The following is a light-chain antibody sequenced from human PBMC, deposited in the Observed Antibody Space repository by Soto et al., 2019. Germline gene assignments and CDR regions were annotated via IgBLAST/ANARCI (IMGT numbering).Light chain of an antibody. V-gene: IGLV1-44*01. Sequence: QLVLTQPPSASGTPGQRVTISCSGSSSNIGSHSVDWYQQLPGTAPKLLIFRNNQRPSGVPDRFSGSKSGTSASLAISGLQSEDEADYYCAARDDSLTAVIFGGGTQLTVL. CDR3: AARDDSLTAVI. CDR1: SSNIGSHS. CDR2: RNN. J-gene: IGLJ2*01.